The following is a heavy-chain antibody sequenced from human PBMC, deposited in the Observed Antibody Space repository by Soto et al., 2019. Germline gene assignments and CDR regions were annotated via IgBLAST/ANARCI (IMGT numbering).Heavy chain of an antibody. Sequence: SDTLSLTCTVSGASVSSAGYYWTWIRQPPGKGLEWIGNIYYNGGTNYNPSFKSRVTISVDTSKNQFSLKLNSLTAADTAVYSCAREISTSYFRFDPWGQGTLVTVS. CDR2: IYYNGGT. CDR1: GASVSSAGYY. D-gene: IGHD6-13*01. CDR3: AREISTSYFRFDP. J-gene: IGHJ5*02. V-gene: IGHV4-61*08.